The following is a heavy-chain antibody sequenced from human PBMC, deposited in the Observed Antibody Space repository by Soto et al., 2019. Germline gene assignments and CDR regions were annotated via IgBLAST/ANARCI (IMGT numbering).Heavy chain of an antibody. CDR1: GGSISSYY. V-gene: IGHV4-59*08. D-gene: IGHD7-27*01. J-gene: IGHJ4*02. CDR3: VGTNSPNNFDY. CDR2: IYYSGST. Sequence: SETLSLTCTVSGGSISSYYWSWIRQPPGKGLERIGYIYYSGSTNYSPSLKSRVTISLDTSKNQFSLKLTSVTAADTAVYYCVGTNSPNNFDYWGQGTLVTVSS.